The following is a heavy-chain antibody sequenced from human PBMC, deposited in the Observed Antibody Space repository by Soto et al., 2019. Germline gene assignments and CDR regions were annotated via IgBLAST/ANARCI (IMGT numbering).Heavy chain of an antibody. D-gene: IGHD3-10*01. CDR2: IDWDDDK. Sequence: ESGPTLVNPTQTLTLTCTFSGFSLSTSGMCVSWIRQPPGKALEWLARIDWDDDKYYSTSLKTRLTISKDTSKNQVVLTMTNMDPVDTATYYCAHRLPDYYGSGSLQSWFAPWGQGTLVTVSS. V-gene: IGHV2-70*12. CDR1: GFSLSTSGMC. J-gene: IGHJ5*02. CDR3: AHRLPDYYGSGSLQSWFAP.